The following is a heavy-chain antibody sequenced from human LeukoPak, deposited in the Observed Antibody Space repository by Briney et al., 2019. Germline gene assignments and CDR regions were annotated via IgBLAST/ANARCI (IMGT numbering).Heavy chain of an antibody. V-gene: IGHV4-34*01. CDR1: GGSFSGYY. D-gene: IGHD3-3*01. CDR3: ARGDYDFWSGYYRGLYYYYGMDV. CDR2: INHSGST. Sequence: SETLSLTCAVYGGSFSGYYWSWIRQPPGKGLEWIGEINHSGSTNYNPSLKSRVTISVDTSKNQFSLKLSSVTAADTAVYCCARGDYDFWSGYYRGLYYYYGMDVWGQGTTVTVSS. J-gene: IGHJ6*02.